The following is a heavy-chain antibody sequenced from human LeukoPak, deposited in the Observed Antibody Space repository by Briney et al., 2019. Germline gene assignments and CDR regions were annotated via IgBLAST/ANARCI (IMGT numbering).Heavy chain of an antibody. V-gene: IGHV3-23*01. CDR3: AKDLRPHMIVAFDAFDI. CDR2: ISGSGGST. Sequence: HPGGSLRLSCVASGFTFTSYAMSWVRQAPGKGLEWVSDISGSGGSTYYADSVKGRFTISRDNSKNTLYLQMNSLRAEDTAVYYCAKDLRPHMIVAFDAFDIWGQGTMVTVSS. CDR1: GFTFTSYA. J-gene: IGHJ3*02. D-gene: IGHD3-22*01.